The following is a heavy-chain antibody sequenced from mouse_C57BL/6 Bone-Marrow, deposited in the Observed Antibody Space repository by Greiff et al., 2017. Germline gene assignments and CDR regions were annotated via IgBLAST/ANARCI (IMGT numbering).Heavy chain of an antibody. CDR1: GFTFSSYA. J-gene: IGHJ3*01. V-gene: IGHV5-4*01. CDR3: ARDLYGSSYQFAY. CDR2: ISAGGSYT. D-gene: IGHD1-1*01. Sequence: EVQVVESGGGLVKPGGSLKLSCAASGFTFSSYAMSWVRQTPEKRLEWVASISAGGSYTYYPDNVKGRFTISRDNAKNNLYLQMSHLKSEDTAMYYCARDLYGSSYQFAYGGQGTLVTVSA.